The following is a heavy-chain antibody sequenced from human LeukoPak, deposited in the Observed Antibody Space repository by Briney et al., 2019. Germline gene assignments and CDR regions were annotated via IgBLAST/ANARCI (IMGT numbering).Heavy chain of an antibody. CDR3: AKDRSPYSSSWYPFDY. Sequence: PGGSLRLSCTTSGFAFSNYAMNWVRQAPGKGPEWVSGISGFNTYYADSVKGRFTIFRDNSKSTLYLQMNSLRAEDTAVYYCAKDRSPYSSSWYPFDYWGQGTLVTVSS. CDR1: GFAFSNYA. V-gene: IGHV3-23*01. J-gene: IGHJ4*02. CDR2: ISGFNT. D-gene: IGHD6-13*01.